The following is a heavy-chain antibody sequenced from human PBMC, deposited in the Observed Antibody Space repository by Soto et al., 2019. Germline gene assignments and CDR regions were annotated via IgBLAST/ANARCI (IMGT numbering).Heavy chain of an antibody. CDR1: GGTFISYA. CDR2: IIHIFGTA. CDR3: ARADLSYFDY. J-gene: IGHJ4*02. Sequence: QVQLVQSGAEVEKPGSSVKVSCKASGGTFISYAISWVRQAPGQGLECMGGIIHIFGTANYEQKFQGRVTITADKSTSTAYLELSSMRAEDTGVYYCARADLSYFDYWGKGPLVTVSS. V-gene: IGHV1-69*06.